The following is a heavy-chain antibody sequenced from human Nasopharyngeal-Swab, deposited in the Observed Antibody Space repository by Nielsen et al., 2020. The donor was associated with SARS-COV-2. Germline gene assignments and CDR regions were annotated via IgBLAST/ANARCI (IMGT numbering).Heavy chain of an antibody. CDR1: GGSFSGYY. CDR3: AREGIGKNAFDI. Sequence: GSLRLSCAVYGGSFSGYYWSWIRQPPGKGLEWIGEINHSGSTNYNPSLKSRVTISVDTSKNQFSLKLSSVTAADTAVYYCAREGIGKNAFDIWGQGTMVTVSS. V-gene: IGHV4-34*01. J-gene: IGHJ3*02. CDR2: INHSGST.